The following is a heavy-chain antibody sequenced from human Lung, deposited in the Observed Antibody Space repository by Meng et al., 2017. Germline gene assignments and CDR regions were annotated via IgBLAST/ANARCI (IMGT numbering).Heavy chain of an antibody. J-gene: IGHJ2*01. V-gene: IGHV3-30*01. Sequence: QVELVDSVGGVVQPGGSLRLSCAASGFTFNTYAMHWVRQAAGKGLEWVSLMSFDGAQIYYSDSVRGRFTISRDNSKNTLYLQMNSLRAEDTAVYYCASDKPPNDVWGRGTLVTVSS. CDR1: GFTFNTYA. CDR2: MSFDGAQI. CDR3: ASDKPPNDV.